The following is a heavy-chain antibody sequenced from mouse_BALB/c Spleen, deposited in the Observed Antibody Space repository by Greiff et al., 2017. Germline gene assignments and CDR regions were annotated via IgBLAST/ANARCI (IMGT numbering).Heavy chain of an antibody. V-gene: IGHV1-14*01. CDR1: GYTFTSYV. J-gene: IGHJ3*01. CDR2: INPYNDGT. D-gene: IGHD1-1*01. Sequence: EVQLQQSGPELVKPGASVKMSCKASGYTFTSYVMPWVQQKPGQGLEWIGYINPYNDGTKYNEKFKGKATLTSDKSSSTAYMELSSLTSEDSAVYYCLIYYYGSSLFAYWGQGTLVTVSA. CDR3: LIYYYGSSLFAY.